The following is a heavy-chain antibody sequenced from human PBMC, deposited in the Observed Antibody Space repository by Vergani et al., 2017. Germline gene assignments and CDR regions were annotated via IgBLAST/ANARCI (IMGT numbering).Heavy chain of an antibody. Sequence: QLQLKESGPGLVKPSETLSLTCIVSGGSISPYYWSWIRQPAGKGLEWIGRIYTSESTNYNPSLKSRVTISVDTSKNQFSLKLSSVTAADTAVYYCARGDSSTSSQGYYGMDVWGQGTTVTVSS. CDR3: ARGDSSTSSQGYYGMDV. V-gene: IGHV4-4*07. D-gene: IGHD2-2*01. CDR1: GGSISPYY. J-gene: IGHJ6*02. CDR2: IYTSEST.